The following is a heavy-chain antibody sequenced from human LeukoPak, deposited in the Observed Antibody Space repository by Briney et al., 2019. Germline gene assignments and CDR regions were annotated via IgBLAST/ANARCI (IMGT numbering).Heavy chain of an antibody. CDR1: GGTFSSYA. CDR3: ASHYYDSSGYYSRDAFDI. J-gene: IGHJ3*02. D-gene: IGHD3-22*01. V-gene: IGHV1-69*06. Sequence: SVTVSCKASGGTFSSYAISWVRQAPGQGLEWMGGIIPIFGTANYAQKFQGRVTITADKSTSTAYMELSSMRSEDTAVYYCASHYYDSSGYYSRDAFDIWGQGTMVTVSS. CDR2: IIPIFGTA.